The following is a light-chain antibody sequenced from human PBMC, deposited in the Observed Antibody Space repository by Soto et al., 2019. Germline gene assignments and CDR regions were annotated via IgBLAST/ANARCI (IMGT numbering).Light chain of an antibody. CDR2: DVS. Sequence: QSALTQPASVSGSPGQSITISCTGTSSDIGDSNYVSWYQQHPGKAPKLVIYDVSNRPSGVSNRFSGSKSANTASLTFSGLQAEDEADYYCSSFRSSSTSYVFGTGT. CDR1: SSDIGDSNY. CDR3: SSFRSSSTSYV. V-gene: IGLV2-14*03. J-gene: IGLJ1*01.